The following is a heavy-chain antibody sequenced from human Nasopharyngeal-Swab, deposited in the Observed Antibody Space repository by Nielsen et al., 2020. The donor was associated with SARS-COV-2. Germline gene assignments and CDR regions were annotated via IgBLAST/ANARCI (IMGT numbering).Heavy chain of an antibody. CDR2: IKQGGSER. J-gene: IGHJ4*02. D-gene: IGHD1-26*01. CDR3: AREGFRDTSHDY. CDR1: GFTFSSYW. Sequence: LSLTCAASGFTFSSYWMGWVRQAPGKGLEWVANIKQGGSERYYVDSVKGRFTISRDNAKNSLYLQMNSLRAEDTAVYYCAREGFRDTSHDYWGQGTLVTVSS. V-gene: IGHV3-7*01.